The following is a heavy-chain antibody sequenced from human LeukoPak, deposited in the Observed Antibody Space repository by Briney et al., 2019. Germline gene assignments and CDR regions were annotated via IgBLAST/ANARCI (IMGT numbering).Heavy chain of an antibody. Sequence: GASVKVSCKASGYTFTGYYMHWVRQAPGQGLEWMGWINPNSGGTNYAQKFQGRVAMTRDTSISTAYMEPSRLRSDDTAVYYCARDRGYNWNLDWFDPWGQGTLVTVSS. CDR2: INPNSGGT. CDR1: GYTFTGYY. CDR3: ARDRGYNWNLDWFDP. J-gene: IGHJ5*02. V-gene: IGHV1-2*02. D-gene: IGHD1-1*01.